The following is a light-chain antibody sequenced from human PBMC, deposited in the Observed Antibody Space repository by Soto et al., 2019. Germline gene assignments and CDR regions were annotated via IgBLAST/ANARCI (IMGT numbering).Light chain of an antibody. CDR3: AAWDDSLKAML. CDR1: GSNIGENA. Sequence: QSVLTQPPSASGTPGQTVTISCSGSGSNIGENAVNWYQHLPGTAPQLLIYSNALRPSGVPHRFSGSKSGTAGSLAISGLQSEDEAHYYCAAWDDSLKAMLFGGGIKLTVL. J-gene: IGLJ3*02. CDR2: SNA. V-gene: IGLV1-44*01.